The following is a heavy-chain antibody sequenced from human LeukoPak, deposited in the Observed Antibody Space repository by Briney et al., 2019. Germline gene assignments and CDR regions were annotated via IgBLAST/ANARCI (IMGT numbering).Heavy chain of an antibody. CDR1: GYTFIDYN. Sequence: ASVKVSCKASGYTFIDYNVHWVRQAPAQGLEWMGWVNPNSGGTHYAQKFQAWVTMTRDLPHSTAYMELNKLKSDDTAVYYCARSGDGDRSPLGDWFFDLWGRGTLVTVSS. CDR2: VNPNSGGT. V-gene: IGHV1-2*04. J-gene: IGHJ2*01. CDR3: ARSGDGDRSPLGDWFFDL. D-gene: IGHD3-22*01.